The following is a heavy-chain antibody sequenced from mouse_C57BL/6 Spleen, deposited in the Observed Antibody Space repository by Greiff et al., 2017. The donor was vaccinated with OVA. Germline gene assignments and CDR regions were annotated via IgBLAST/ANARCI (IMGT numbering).Heavy chain of an antibody. CDR1: GFSFNTYA. CDR2: IRSKSNNYAT. CDR3: VRQNYGFDY. Sequence: DVMLVESGGGLVQPKGSLKLSCAASGFSFNTYAMNWVRQAPGKGLEWVARIRSKSNNYATYYADSVKDRFTISRDDSESMLYLQMNNLKTEDTAMYYCVRQNYGFDYWGQGTTLTVSS. J-gene: IGHJ2*01. V-gene: IGHV10-1*01. D-gene: IGHD2-4*01.